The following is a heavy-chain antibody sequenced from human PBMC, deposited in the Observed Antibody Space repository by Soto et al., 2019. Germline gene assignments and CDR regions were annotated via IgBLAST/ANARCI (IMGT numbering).Heavy chain of an antibody. CDR2: IWYDGSNK. CDR1: GFTFSSYG. V-gene: IGHV3-33*01. Sequence: QVQLVESGEGVVQPGRSLRLSCAASGFTFSSYGMHWVRQAPGKGLEWVAVIWYDGSNKYYADSVKGRFTISRDNSKNTLYLQMNSLRAEDTAVYYCARSAASGYVLPDYWGQGTLVIVSS. D-gene: IGHD5-12*01. J-gene: IGHJ4*02. CDR3: ARSAASGYVLPDY.